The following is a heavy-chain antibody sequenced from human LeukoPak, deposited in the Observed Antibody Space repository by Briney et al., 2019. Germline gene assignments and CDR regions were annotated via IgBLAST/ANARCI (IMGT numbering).Heavy chain of an antibody. CDR1: GGSFCGYY. Sequence: SETLSLTCAVYGGSFCGYYWIWIRQPPGKGGEWSGELNHSGSTNYNPSLKRRVTISVDTSKNQFYLKLSSVTAADTAVYYCARGHKGSGITLVGVIVPDYWGQGTLVTVSS. CDR2: LNHSGST. D-gene: IGHD3-16*02. J-gene: IGHJ4*02. CDR3: ARGHKGSGITLVGVIVPDY. V-gene: IGHV4-34*01.